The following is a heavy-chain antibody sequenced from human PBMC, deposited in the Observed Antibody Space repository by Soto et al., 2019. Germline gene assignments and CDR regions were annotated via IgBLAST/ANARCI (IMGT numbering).Heavy chain of an antibody. CDR2: INHSGST. CDR3: ARQSTDSSGYYSAAFDI. D-gene: IGHD3-22*01. CDR1: GGSFSGYY. V-gene: IGHV4-34*01. Sequence: SETLSLTCAVYGGSFSGYYWSWIRQPPGKGLEWIGEINHSGSTNYNPSLKSRVTISVDTSKNQFSLKLSSVTAADTAVYYCARQSTDSSGYYSAAFDIWGQGTMVTVSS. J-gene: IGHJ3*02.